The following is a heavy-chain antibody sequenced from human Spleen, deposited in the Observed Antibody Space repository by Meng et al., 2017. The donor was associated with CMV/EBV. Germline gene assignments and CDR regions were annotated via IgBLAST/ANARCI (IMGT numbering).Heavy chain of an antibody. J-gene: IGHJ5*02. D-gene: IGHD6-13*01. Sequence: LSCAASGFSFSSYWMAWVRQAPGKGLEWVANIRWDGSTKFYVDSVKGRFTISRDNAKNSLYLQMNSLTAEDTALYYCATSHDAAGNSWGQGTLVTVSS. CDR3: ATSHDAAGNS. CDR1: GFSFSSYW. V-gene: IGHV3-7*01. CDR2: IRWDGSTK.